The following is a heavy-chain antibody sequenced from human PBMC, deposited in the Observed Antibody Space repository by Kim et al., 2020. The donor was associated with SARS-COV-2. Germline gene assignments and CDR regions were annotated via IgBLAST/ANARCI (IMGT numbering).Heavy chain of an antibody. CDR3: AREDIVVVPAIDY. J-gene: IGHJ4*02. Sequence: GGSLRLSCAASGFTFSSYGMHWVRQAPGKGLEWVAVIWYDGSNKYYADSVKGRFTISRDNSKNTLYLQMNSLRAEDTAVYYCAREDIVVVPAIDYRGQGTLVTVSS. CDR2: IWYDGSNK. V-gene: IGHV3-33*01. D-gene: IGHD2-2*01. CDR1: GFTFSSYG.